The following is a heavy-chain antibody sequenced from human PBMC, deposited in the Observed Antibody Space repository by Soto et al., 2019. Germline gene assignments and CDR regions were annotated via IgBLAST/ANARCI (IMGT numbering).Heavy chain of an antibody. V-gene: IGHV3-33*01. CDR3: ASQGVGHRYDFWSGNLYYYYYGMDV. CDR2: IWYDGSNK. J-gene: IGHJ6*02. D-gene: IGHD3-3*01. CDR1: GFTFSSYG. Sequence: QVQLVESGGGVVQPGRSLRLSCAASGFTFSSYGMHWVRQAPGKGLEWVAVIWYDGSNKYYADSVKGRFTISRDNSKNTLYLQMNSLRAEDTAVYYCASQGVGHRYDFWSGNLYYYYYGMDVWGQGTTVTVSS.